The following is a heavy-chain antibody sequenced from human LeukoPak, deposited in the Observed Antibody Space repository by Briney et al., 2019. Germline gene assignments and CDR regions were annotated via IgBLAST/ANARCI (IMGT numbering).Heavy chain of an antibody. CDR3: ARVPGSLSPFDY. D-gene: IGHD1-26*01. CDR1: GFTLSSYW. J-gene: IGHJ4*02. V-gene: IGHV3-74*01. Sequence: GGSLRLSCAASGFTLSSYWMHWVRQVPGKGLVCVSRINSDGSSTSYADSVKGRFTISRDNAKNTLYLQMNSLRAEDTAVYYCARVPGSLSPFDYWGQGILVTVSS. CDR2: INSDGSST.